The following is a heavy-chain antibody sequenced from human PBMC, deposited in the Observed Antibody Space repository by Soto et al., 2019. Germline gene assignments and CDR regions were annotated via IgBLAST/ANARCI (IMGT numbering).Heavy chain of an antibody. V-gene: IGHV4-31*03. D-gene: IGHD3-10*01. Sequence: QVQLQESGPGLVKPSQTLSLTCTVSGGSISSGGYYWSWIRQHPEKGLEWIGYIYYSGSTYYKPSLKIRVTITVDTSKNQFSLKRSSVTASDTAVYYCAREVRGVIMRNYYYGMDVWGQGTTVTVSS. J-gene: IGHJ6*02. CDR3: AREVRGVIMRNYYYGMDV. CDR2: IYYSGST. CDR1: GGSISSGGYY.